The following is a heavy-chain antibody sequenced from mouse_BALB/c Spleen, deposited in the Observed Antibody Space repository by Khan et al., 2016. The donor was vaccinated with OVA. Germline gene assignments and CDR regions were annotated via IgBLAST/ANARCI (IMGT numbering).Heavy chain of an antibody. CDR3: ARDRYDYLDY. V-gene: IGHV9-2-1*01. CDR1: GYTFTDYS. Sequence: QIQLVQSGPELKKPGETVKISCKASGYTFTDYSMHWVKQAPGKGLKWMGWINTETGEPTYADDFKGRFAFSLETSASTAYLQINNLKNEDTATYCCARDRYDYLDYWGQGTTLTVSS. J-gene: IGHJ2*01. D-gene: IGHD2-14*01. CDR2: INTETGEP.